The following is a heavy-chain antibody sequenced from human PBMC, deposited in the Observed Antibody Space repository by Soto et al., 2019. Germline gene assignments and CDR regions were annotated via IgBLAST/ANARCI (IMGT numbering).Heavy chain of an antibody. CDR3: RRSSRYSTDV. Sequence: PLETRSLACTVSGACTRSSAYYDWIRQPPGKGLEWIGSIYSIGNTYYNPSLKSGVTISADTSKNQLSLNLISVTAADTAVYYCRRSSRYSTDVWGQGITVTAP. CDR2: IYSIGNT. J-gene: IGHJ6*02. D-gene: IGHD6-19*01. CDR1: GACTRSSAYY. V-gene: IGHV4-39*01.